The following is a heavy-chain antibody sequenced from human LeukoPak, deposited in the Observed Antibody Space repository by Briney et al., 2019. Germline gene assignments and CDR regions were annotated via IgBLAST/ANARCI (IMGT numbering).Heavy chain of an antibody. CDR3: VKDWRFDM. J-gene: IGHJ3*02. CDR2: ISGSGSGT. V-gene: IGHV3-23*01. Sequence: PGGSLRLSCAASGFSFNTYAMSWVRQAPGMDLEWVSSISGSGSGTYYADSVKGRFTISRDNSNNTLFLQMNSLRAEDTAVYYCVKDWRFDMWGQGRMVTVSS. CDR1: GFSFNTYA.